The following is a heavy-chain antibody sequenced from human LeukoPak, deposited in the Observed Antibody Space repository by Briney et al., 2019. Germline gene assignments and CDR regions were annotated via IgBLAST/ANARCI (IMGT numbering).Heavy chain of an antibody. J-gene: IGHJ4*02. Sequence: GGSLRLSCAASGFIFSSYGMHWVRQAPGKGLEWVAVIWYDGTNKFYPDSVKGRFTISRDNSKNTLYLQMNSLRAEDTAVYYCARDRKAVAADYWGQGTLVTVSS. CDR3: ARDRKAVAADY. CDR1: GFIFSSYG. V-gene: IGHV3-33*01. CDR2: IWYDGTNK. D-gene: IGHD6-19*01.